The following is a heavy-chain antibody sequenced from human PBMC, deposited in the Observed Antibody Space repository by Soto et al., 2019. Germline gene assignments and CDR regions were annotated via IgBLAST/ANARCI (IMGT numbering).Heavy chain of an antibody. CDR1: GFTFSRFA. CDR3: AKGRPSLGGTGRGAMDV. D-gene: IGHD3-16*01. J-gene: IGHJ6*02. CDR2: ITGDGRNT. V-gene: IGHV3-23*01. Sequence: GGSVRLSCAASGFTFSRFAMSWVRQAPGKGLEWVSGITGDGRNTYYANSMEGRFTVSRDNSKDTLYLQMNSLRADDTAVYYCAKGRPSLGGTGRGAMDVWGQGTTVTVSS.